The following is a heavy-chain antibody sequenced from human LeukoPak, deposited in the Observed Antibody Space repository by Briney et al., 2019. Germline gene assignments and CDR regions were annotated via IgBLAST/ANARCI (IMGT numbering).Heavy chain of an antibody. V-gene: IGHV1-69*13. Sequence: SVKVSRKASGGTFSSYAISWVRQAPGQGLEWMGGIIPIFGTANYAQKFQGRVTITADESTSTAYMELSSLRSEDTAVYYCARGKLGSGGGALFDYWGQGTLVTVSS. J-gene: IGHJ4*02. D-gene: IGHD1-26*01. CDR3: ARGKLGSGGGALFDY. CDR2: IIPIFGTA. CDR1: GGTFSSYA.